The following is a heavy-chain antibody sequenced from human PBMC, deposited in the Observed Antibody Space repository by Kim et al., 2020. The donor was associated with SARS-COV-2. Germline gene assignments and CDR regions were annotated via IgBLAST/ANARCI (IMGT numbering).Heavy chain of an antibody. CDR3: ARGFVFRAGSTLFDY. V-gene: IGHV1-3*01. J-gene: IGHJ4*02. D-gene: IGHD6-13*01. Sequence: QKFQSRVTITRDTSASTAYMELSSLRSEDTAVYYCARGFVFRAGSTLFDYWGQGTLVTVSS.